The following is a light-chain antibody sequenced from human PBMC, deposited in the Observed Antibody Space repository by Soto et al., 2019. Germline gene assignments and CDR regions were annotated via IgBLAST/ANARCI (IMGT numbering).Light chain of an antibody. J-gene: IGKJ1*01. CDR2: GAS. CDR3: QQRKT. CDR1: QSVSSSR. V-gene: IGKV3-20*01. Sequence: VFTQSPSTLSLSPGERATLSCRASQSVSSSRLAWYRQKPGQAPRLLIYGASSRATGIPDRFSGSGSGTDFALTISRLEPEEFAVYYCQQRKTFGQGTKVDIK.